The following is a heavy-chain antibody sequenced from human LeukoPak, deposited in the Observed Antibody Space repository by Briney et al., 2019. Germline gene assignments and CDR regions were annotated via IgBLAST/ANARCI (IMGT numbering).Heavy chain of an antibody. CDR1: GFTFSSYW. J-gene: IGHJ4*02. D-gene: IGHD6-19*01. CDR3: ERTWGSGWYASIDY. CDR2: IKQDGSEK. V-gene: IGHV3-7*01. Sequence: GGSLRLSCAASGFTFSSYWMSWVRQAPGKGLEWVANIKQDGSEKYYVDSVKGRFTISRDNAKNSLYLQMNSLRAEDTAVYYCERTWGSGWYASIDYWGQGTLVTVSS.